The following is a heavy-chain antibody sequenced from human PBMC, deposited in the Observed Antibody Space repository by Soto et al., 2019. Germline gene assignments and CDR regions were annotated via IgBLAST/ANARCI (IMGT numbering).Heavy chain of an antibody. CDR3: ARERAGFIDS. CDR1: GYTFTSYD. D-gene: IGHD6-13*01. J-gene: IGHJ4*02. V-gene: IGHV1-8*01. Sequence: ASVKVSSKASGYTFTSYDINWVRQATGQGLEWVGWMNPNSGNTGYAQRFQGRVTMTRNTSISTAYMELSSLRSEDTAVYYCARERAGFIDSWGQGALVTVSS. CDR2: MNPNSGNT.